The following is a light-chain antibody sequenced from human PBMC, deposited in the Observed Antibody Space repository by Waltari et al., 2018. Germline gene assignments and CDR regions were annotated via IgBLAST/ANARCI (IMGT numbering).Light chain of an antibody. J-gene: IGKJ2*01. Sequence: DAVMTQSPLSLPVILVQPASISCRSSQRLVHRDGNIYLNWFQQRPGQSPRRLIYKISDRDSGVPDRFSGSGSGTDFTLKISRVEAEDVGVYYCMQGTHWPYTFGQGTKLEIK. CDR2: KIS. CDR3: MQGTHWPYT. CDR1: QRLVHRDGNIY. V-gene: IGKV2-30*02.